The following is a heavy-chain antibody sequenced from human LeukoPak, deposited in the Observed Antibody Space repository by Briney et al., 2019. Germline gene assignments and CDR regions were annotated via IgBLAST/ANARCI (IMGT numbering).Heavy chain of an antibody. CDR2: IYTSGST. J-gene: IGHJ4*02. Sequence: SETLSLTCTVSGGSISSGSFYWSWIRQPAGKGLEWIGRIYTSGSTNYNPSLKSRVTISVDTSKNQFSPKLSSVTAADTAVYYCARKGPYYFDYWGQGTLVTVSS. CDR3: ARKGPYYFDY. CDR1: GGSISSGSFY. V-gene: IGHV4-61*02.